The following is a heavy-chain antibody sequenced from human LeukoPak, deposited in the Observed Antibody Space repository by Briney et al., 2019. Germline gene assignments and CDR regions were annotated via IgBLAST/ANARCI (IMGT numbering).Heavy chain of an antibody. CDR3: AKDGRGYSYGYYY. Sequence: GGSLRLSCAASGFTFSSYGMHWVRQAPGKGLEGVAVISYDGSNKYYADSVKGGFTISRDNSKNTLYLQMNSLRAEDTAVYYCAKDGRGYSYGYYYWGQGTLVTVSS. D-gene: IGHD5-18*01. CDR2: ISYDGSNK. V-gene: IGHV3-30*18. CDR1: GFTFSSYG. J-gene: IGHJ4*02.